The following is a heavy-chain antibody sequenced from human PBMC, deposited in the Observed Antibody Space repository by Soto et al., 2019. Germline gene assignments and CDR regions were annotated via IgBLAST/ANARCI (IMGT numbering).Heavy chain of an antibody. CDR1: GFIFNTYA. V-gene: IGHV3-33*01. CDR3: AREGGSRKKEMAS. D-gene: IGHD1-26*01. CDR2: IWYDGSNK. Sequence: GGPLRPSCAASGFIFNTYALHWVRQPPDKGLEWVAVIWYDGSNKYYADSVRGRFTISRDYSKNTVYLQMNSMRAEDTALYYCAREGGSRKKEMASWGQGTLVTVSS. J-gene: IGHJ5*02.